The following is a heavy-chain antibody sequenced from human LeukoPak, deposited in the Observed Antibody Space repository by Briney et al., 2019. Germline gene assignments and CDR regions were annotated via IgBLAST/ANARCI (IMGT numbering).Heavy chain of an antibody. Sequence: SETLPLTCSVFGDSISGYYWSWLRQPAGEGLEWIGYIYYSGSTNYNPSLKSRVTISVDTSKNQFSLKLSSVTAADTAVYYCARVGSNDAFDIWGQGTMVTVSS. CDR2: IYYSGST. CDR1: GDSISGYY. V-gene: IGHV4-59*01. D-gene: IGHD3-16*01. CDR3: ARVGSNDAFDI. J-gene: IGHJ3*02.